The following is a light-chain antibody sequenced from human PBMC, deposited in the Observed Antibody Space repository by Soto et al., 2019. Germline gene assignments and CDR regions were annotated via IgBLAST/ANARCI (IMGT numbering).Light chain of an antibody. CDR1: TSNIGSNT. Sequence: QSVLTQPPSASGTPGQGVPISCSGITSNIGSNTVNWYQQLPGTAPKLLIYNNNQRPSGVPDRFSGSKSGTSASLAIGGLQSEDEADYYCAACDDSLNGYVFGTGTKVTVL. J-gene: IGLJ1*01. V-gene: IGLV1-44*01. CDR2: NNN. CDR3: AACDDSLNGYV.